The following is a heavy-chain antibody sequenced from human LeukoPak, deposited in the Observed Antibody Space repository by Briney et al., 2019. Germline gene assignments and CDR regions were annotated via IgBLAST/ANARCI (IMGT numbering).Heavy chain of an antibody. CDR1: GFTFSSYE. CDR2: ISSSGSTI. Sequence: QPGGSLRLSCAASGFTFSSYEMIWVRQAPGKGLDGVSYISSSGSTIYYADSVKGRFTISRDNAKNSLYLQMNSLRAEDTAVYYCARRGFDRSGYYYGFDLWGRGTLVTVSS. CDR3: ARRGFDRSGYYYGFDL. J-gene: IGHJ2*01. V-gene: IGHV3-48*03. D-gene: IGHD3-22*01.